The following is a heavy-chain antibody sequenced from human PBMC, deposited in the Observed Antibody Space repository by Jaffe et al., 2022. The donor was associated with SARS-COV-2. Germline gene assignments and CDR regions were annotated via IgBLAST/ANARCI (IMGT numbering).Heavy chain of an antibody. CDR1: GGSISSYY. CDR3: ARVDSGYAWFDY. D-gene: IGHD5-12*01. V-gene: IGHV4-59*01. J-gene: IGHJ4*02. Sequence: QVQLQESGPGLVKPSETLSLTCTVSGGSISSYYWSWIRQPPGKGLEWIGYIYYSGSTNYNPSLKSRVTISVDTSKNQFSLKLSSVTAADTAVYYCARVDSGYAWFDYWGQGTLVTVSS. CDR2: IYYSGST.